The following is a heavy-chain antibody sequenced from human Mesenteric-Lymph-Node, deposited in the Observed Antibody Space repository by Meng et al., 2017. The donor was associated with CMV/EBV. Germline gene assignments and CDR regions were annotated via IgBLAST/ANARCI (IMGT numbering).Heavy chain of an antibody. Sequence: CKASGYTFTSYGISWVRQAPGQGLEWMGWISVNNGNTNYAQKRQGRVTMTTDTSTSTAYMELRSLRSDDTAVYYCARISAYWYFDLWGRGTLVTVSS. CDR2: ISVNNGNT. CDR1: GYTFTSYG. J-gene: IGHJ2*01. V-gene: IGHV1-18*01. CDR3: ARISAYWYFDL.